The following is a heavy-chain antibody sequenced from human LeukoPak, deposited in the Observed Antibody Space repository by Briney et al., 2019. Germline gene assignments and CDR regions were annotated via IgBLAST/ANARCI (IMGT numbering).Heavy chain of an antibody. D-gene: IGHD1-26*01. V-gene: IGHV4-61*02. CDR1: GGSFSSSFYY. Sequence: PSETLSLTCTVSGGSFSSSFYYWSWIRQPAGKGLEWIGRIHTSGSTNYNPSLKSRVTMSLDTSNNQFSLKLSSVTAADTAVYYCASSYSGNCYVFDYWGQGTLVTVSS. CDR2: IHTSGST. J-gene: IGHJ4*02. CDR3: ASSYSGNCYVFDY.